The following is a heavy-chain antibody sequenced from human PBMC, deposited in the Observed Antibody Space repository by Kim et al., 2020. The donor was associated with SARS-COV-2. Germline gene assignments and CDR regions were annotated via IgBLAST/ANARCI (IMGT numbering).Heavy chain of an antibody. V-gene: IGHV1-18*01. CDR2: ISAYNGNT. J-gene: IGHJ5*02. CDR3: AREEGLYYYGSGSPIGANWFDP. Sequence: ASVKVSCKASGYTFTSYGISWVRQAPGQGLEWMGWISAYNGNTNYAQKLQGRVTMTTDTSTSTAYMELRSLRSDDTAVYYCAREEGLYYYGSGSPIGANWFDPWGQGTLVTVSS. D-gene: IGHD3-10*01. CDR1: GYTFTSYG.